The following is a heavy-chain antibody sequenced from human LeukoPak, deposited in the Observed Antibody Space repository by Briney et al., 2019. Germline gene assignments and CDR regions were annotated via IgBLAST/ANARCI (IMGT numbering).Heavy chain of an antibody. CDR1: GLTFSSYG. CDR3: AKSAYCGGDCYSFDY. J-gene: IGHJ4*02. Sequence: GRSLRLSCAASGLTFSSYGMHWVRQAPGKGLEWVAVISYDGSNKYYADSVKGRFTISRDNSKNTLYLQMNSLRAEDTAVYYCAKSAYCGGDCYSFDYWGQGTLVTVSS. D-gene: IGHD2-21*02. V-gene: IGHV3-30*18. CDR2: ISYDGSNK.